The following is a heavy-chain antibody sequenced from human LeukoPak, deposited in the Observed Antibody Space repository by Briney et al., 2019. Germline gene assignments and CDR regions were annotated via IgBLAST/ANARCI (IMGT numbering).Heavy chain of an antibody. D-gene: IGHD3-16*01. Sequence: ASVKVSCKGSGYTFTSYAMHWVRQAPGQRLEWMGWINAGNGNTKYSQKFQGRVTITRDKSASTAYMELSSLRSEDTAVYYCARYYDSRVSYYFVYWGQGTLVTVSS. CDR1: GYTFTSYA. J-gene: IGHJ4*02. V-gene: IGHV1-3*01. CDR3: ARYYDSRVSYYFVY. CDR2: INAGNGNT.